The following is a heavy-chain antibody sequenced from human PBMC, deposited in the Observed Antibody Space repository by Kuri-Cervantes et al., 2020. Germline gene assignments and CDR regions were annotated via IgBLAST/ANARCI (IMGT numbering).Heavy chain of an antibody. CDR3: ARDRIAVAAYPLAY. CDR2: ISAYNGDT. CDR1: GYTFTSYG. V-gene: IGHV1-18*01. J-gene: IGHJ4*02. D-gene: IGHD6-19*01. Sequence: ASVKVSCKASGYTFTSYGISWVRQAPGQGLEWMGWISAYNGDTNYAQKLQGRVTITRDTSASTAYMELSSLRSEDTAVYYCARDRIAVAAYPLAYWGQGTLVTVSS.